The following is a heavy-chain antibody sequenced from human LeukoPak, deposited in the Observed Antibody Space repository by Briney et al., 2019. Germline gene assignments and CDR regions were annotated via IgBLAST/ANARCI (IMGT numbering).Heavy chain of an antibody. CDR3: ATYAGSSSKYFQD. Sequence: GESLKISCKASGYSFTNYWIGWLRQMPGKGLEWMGIIYPGESDTRYSPSFQGQVTISADKSISTAYLQRSSLQASDTAMYYCATYAGSSSKYFQDWGQGTLVTVSS. J-gene: IGHJ1*01. CDR2: IYPGESDT. CDR1: GYSFTNYW. D-gene: IGHD3-10*01. V-gene: IGHV5-51*01.